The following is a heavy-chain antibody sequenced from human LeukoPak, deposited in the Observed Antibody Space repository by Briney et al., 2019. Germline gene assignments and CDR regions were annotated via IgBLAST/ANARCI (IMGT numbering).Heavy chain of an antibody. D-gene: IGHD2-15*01. J-gene: IGHJ5*02. CDR3: ARRGRKHWFDL. Sequence: AESLQIPRKDSGYSFTNYWIAWVRQMPGKGLEWMGIIYPGDSDTRYSPSFQGQVTISADKSISTAYLQWSSLKASDTAMYYCARRGRKHWFDLWGQGPLALVSS. CDR2: IYPGDSDT. CDR1: GYSFTNYW. V-gene: IGHV5-51*01.